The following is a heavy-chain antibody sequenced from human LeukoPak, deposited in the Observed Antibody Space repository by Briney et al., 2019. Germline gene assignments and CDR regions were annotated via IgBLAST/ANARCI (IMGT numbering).Heavy chain of an antibody. Sequence: PSETLSLXCAVSGYSISSGYYWGWIRQPPGMGLEWIGSIYHSGSTYYNPSLKSRVTISVDTSKNQFSLKLSSVTAADTAVYYCARHTIFGVVIYNWFDPWGQGTLVTVSS. V-gene: IGHV4-38-2*01. CDR3: ARHTIFGVVIYNWFDP. CDR1: GYSISSGYY. J-gene: IGHJ5*02. CDR2: IYHSGST. D-gene: IGHD3-3*01.